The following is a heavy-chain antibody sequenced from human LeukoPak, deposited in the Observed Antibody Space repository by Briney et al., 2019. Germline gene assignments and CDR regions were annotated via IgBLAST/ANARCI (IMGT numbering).Heavy chain of an antibody. CDR3: AHTLLLTAENYFDY. D-gene: IGHD3-10*01. Sequence: SGPTLVKPTQTLTLTCTFSGFSLSTSGVGVGWIRQPPGKALEWLALIYWDDDKRYSPSLKSRLTITKDTSKNQVVLTMTNMDPVDTATYYCAHTLLLTAENYFDYWGQGTLVTVSS. CDR2: IYWDDDK. V-gene: IGHV2-5*02. CDR1: GFSLSTSGVG. J-gene: IGHJ4*02.